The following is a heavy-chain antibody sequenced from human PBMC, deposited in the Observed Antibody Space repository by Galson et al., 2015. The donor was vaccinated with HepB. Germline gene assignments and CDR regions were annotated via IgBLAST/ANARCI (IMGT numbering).Heavy chain of an antibody. V-gene: IGHV1-2*02. CDR1: GYTFTGYY. J-gene: IGHJ6*03. D-gene: IGHD2-15*01. CDR3: ARVVLPFDYYYYYMDV. CDR2: INPNSGGT. Sequence: SVKVSCKASGYTFTGYYMHWVRQAPGQGLEWMGWINPNSGGTNYAQKFQGRVTMTRDTSISTAYMELSRLRSDDTAVYYCARVVLPFDYYYYYMDVWGKGTTVTVSS.